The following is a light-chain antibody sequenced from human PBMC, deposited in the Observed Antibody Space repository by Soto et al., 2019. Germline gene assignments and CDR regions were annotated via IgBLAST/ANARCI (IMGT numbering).Light chain of an antibody. CDR3: QQYNSYSRT. Sequence: DVQMTQSPSTLPASLGDRVTITCGASQSISSWLDWCQQKPGKAPKLLIYDASSLESGVPSRFSGSGSGTEFTLTISSLQPDDFATYYCQQYNSYSRTFGQGTMVDIK. CDR1: QSISSW. CDR2: DAS. J-gene: IGKJ1*01. V-gene: IGKV1-5*01.